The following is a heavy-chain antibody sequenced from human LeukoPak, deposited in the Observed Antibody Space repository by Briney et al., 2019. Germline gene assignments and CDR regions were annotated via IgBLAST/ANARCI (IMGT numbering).Heavy chain of an antibody. Sequence: PGGSLRLSCAASGFTFSRYAMSWVRQAPGKGLEWVSAISGSGGSTYYADSVKGRFTISRDNSKNTLYLQMNSLRAEDTAVYYCAKGPTYYYDSSGYPSDYWGQGTLVTVSS. J-gene: IGHJ4*02. D-gene: IGHD3-22*01. CDR3: AKGPTYYYDSSGYPSDY. V-gene: IGHV3-23*01. CDR1: GFTFSRYA. CDR2: ISGSGGST.